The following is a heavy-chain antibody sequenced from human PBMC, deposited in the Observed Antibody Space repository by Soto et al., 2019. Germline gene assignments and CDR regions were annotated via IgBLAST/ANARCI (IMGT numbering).Heavy chain of an antibody. CDR1: GFTFSNHA. D-gene: IGHD2-8*01. V-gene: IGHV3-23*01. J-gene: IGHJ4*02. CDR2: ISVSGGTT. Sequence: PGGSLRLSCAASGFTFSNHAMSWVRQAPGKGLNWVSTISVSGGTTYYADSVKGRFTISRDNSKNTLYLQMNSLRAEDTAVYYCVKGSRIHRCMYAYSSQGSLVIVSS. CDR3: VKGSRIHRCMYAY.